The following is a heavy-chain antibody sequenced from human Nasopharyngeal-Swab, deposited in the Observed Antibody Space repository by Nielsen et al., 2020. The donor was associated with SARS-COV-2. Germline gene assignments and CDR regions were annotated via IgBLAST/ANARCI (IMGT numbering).Heavy chain of an antibody. CDR1: GYRFTKYY. CDR3: ARFQEVPYGHYYYFGMDV. V-gene: IGHV5-51*01. Sequence: GESLKISCKGSGYRFTKYYIGWVRQKPGKGLEWMGIIYPGDSETRYSPSFQGQVTITADKSTSNAYLQWGSLKASDTAIYYCARFQEVPYGHYYYFGMDVWGLGTTVTVSS. D-gene: IGHD2-8*01. J-gene: IGHJ6*02. CDR2: IYPGDSET.